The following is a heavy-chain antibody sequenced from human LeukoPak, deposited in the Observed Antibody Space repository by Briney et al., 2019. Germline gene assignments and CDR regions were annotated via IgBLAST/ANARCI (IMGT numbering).Heavy chain of an antibody. Sequence: TLSLTWAVSGGSISSGGYSWGWLRQPPGKGLEWFGHTIDSGSTYYNPSLKSRVTISVDRSKNQFSLKLSSVTAADTAVYYCARGANWGSDYYYYYYMDVWGKGTTVTVSS. CDR2: TIDSGST. CDR1: GGSISSGGYS. J-gene: IGHJ6*03. D-gene: IGHD7-27*01. CDR3: ARGANWGSDYYYYYYMDV. V-gene: IGHV4-30-2*01.